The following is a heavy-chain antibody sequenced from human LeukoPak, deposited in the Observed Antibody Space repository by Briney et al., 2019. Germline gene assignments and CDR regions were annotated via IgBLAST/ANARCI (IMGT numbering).Heavy chain of an antibody. CDR3: ARGYYYGSGSFDY. J-gene: IGHJ4*02. V-gene: IGHV4-59*01. D-gene: IGHD3-10*01. Sequence: SETLSLTCTVSGGSISSYYWSWIRQPPGKGLGWIGYIYYSGSTNYNPSLKSRVTISVDTSKNQFSLKLSSVTAADTAVYYCARGYYYGSGSFDYWGQGTLVTVSS. CDR2: IYYSGST. CDR1: GGSISSYY.